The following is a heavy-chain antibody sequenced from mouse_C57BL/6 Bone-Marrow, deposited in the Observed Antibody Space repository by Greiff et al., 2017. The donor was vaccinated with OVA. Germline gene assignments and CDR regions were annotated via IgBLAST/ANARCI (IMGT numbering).Heavy chain of an antibody. CDR2: IWRGGST. D-gene: IGHD1-1*01. J-gene: IGHJ1*03. V-gene: IGHV2-5*01. CDR3: ANYYGSNYWYFDV. CDR1: GFSLTSYG. Sequence: QVQLQQSGPGLVQPSQSLSITCTVSGFSLTSYGVHWVRQSPGKGLEWLGVIWRGGSTDYNAAFMSRLSITKDNSKSQVFFKMNSLQADDTAIYYCANYYGSNYWYFDVWGTGTTVTVSS.